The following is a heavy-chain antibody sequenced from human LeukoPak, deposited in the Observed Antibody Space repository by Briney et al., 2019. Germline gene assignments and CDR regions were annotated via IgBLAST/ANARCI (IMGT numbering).Heavy chain of an antibody. CDR3: ARDIRQQLPHWFDP. J-gene: IGHJ5*02. CDR1: GGSISSGGYY. Sequence: SETLSLTCTVSGGSISSGGYYWSWIRQHPGKGLEWIGYIYYSGSTYYNPFLKSRVTISVDTSKNQFSLKLSSVTAADTAVYYCARDIRQQLPHWFDPWGQGTLVTVSS. CDR2: IYYSGST. D-gene: IGHD6-13*01. V-gene: IGHV4-31*03.